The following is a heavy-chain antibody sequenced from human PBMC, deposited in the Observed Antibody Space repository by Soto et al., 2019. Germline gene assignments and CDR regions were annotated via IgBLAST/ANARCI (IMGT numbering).Heavy chain of an antibody. CDR3: AREASLFVDSVSNCLHS. Sequence: EVQLVESGGGLVKPGRSLRLSCAASGFTFSSYSMNWVRQAPGKGLQWVSSISTTSTYIYYADSVKGRFTLSRDNAENFPCLQMNSLSAEATSVYYCAREASLFVDSVSNCLHSWGQGILVTVSS. J-gene: IGHJ4*02. V-gene: IGHV3-21*01. D-gene: IGHD3-9*01. CDR1: GFTFSSYS. CDR2: ISTTSTYI.